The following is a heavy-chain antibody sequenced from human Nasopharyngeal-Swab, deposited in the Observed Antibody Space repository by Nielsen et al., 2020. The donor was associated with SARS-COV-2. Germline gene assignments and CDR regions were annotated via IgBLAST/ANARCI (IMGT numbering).Heavy chain of an antibody. CDR2: IYYSWST. J-gene: IGHJ5*02. CDR1: GGSISSYY. D-gene: IGHD3-3*01. Sequence: SETLSLTCTVSGGSISSYYWSWIRQPPGKGLEWIGYIYYSWSTNYNPSLKSRVTISVDTSKNQFSLKLSSVTAADTAVYYCARAQSYYDFWSGYQYNWFDPWGQGTLVTVSS. CDR3: ARAQSYYDFWSGYQYNWFDP. V-gene: IGHV4-59*01.